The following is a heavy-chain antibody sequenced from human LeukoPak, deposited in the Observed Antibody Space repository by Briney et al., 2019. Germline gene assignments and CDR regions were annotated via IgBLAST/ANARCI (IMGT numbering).Heavy chain of an antibody. CDR3: ARGGVFLRDAFDI. D-gene: IGHD2-8*02. V-gene: IGHV3-53*01. Sequence: PGGSLRLSCAASGFSVSSKYMSWVRQAPGKGLECVSIIYSGGSTYYSDSVKGRFAISRDKSNNTLYLQMNSLRAEDTGVYYCARGGVFLRDAFDIWGQGTIVTVSS. CDR2: IYSGGST. J-gene: IGHJ3*02. CDR1: GFSVSSKY.